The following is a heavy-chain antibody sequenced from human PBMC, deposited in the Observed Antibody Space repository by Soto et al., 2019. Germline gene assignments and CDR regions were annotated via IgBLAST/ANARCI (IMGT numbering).Heavy chain of an antibody. D-gene: IGHD3-16*01. V-gene: IGHV3-23*01. CDR2: ISDSGGRT. CDR3: AKGGYYSLFDI. J-gene: IGHJ3*02. Sequence: GGSLRLSCVASGFPFSSYAMSWVRQTPGKGLEWVSGISDSGGRTYYADSVKGRFTISRDNSNNTLSLQMHILRVEDTAVYFRAKGGYYSLFDIWGQGTMVTVSS. CDR1: GFPFSSYA.